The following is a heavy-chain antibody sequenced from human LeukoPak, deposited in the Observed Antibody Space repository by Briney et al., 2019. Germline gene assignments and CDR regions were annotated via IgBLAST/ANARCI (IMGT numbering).Heavy chain of an antibody. CDR2: IEQDGSGE. Sequence: PGGSLRLSCAASGFTFSTSWMGWARQTPGKGLEWVANIEQDGSGEIYVDSVKGRFTISRDNAKNSLYLQMNSLRAEDTSVYYCTRGGGDCWGQGTLVTVSS. CDR3: TRGGGDC. V-gene: IGHV3-7*01. J-gene: IGHJ4*01. D-gene: IGHD3-16*01. CDR1: GFTFSTSW.